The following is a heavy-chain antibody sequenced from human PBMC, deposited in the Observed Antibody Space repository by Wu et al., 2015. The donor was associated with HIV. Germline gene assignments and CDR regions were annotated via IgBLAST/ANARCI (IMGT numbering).Heavy chain of an antibody. J-gene: IGHJ3*02. V-gene: IGHV1-69*12. CDR3: ARGPKGYCSSTSCYGGWGAFDI. CDR2: IIPIFGTA. CDR1: GGTFSSYA. Sequence: QVQLVQSGAEVKKPGSSVKVSCKASGGTFSSYAISWVRQAPGQGLEWMGGIIPIFGTANYAQKFQGRVTITADESTSTAYMELSSLRSEDTAVYYCARGPKGYCSSTSCYGGWGAFDIWGQGTMVTVSS. D-gene: IGHD2-2*01.